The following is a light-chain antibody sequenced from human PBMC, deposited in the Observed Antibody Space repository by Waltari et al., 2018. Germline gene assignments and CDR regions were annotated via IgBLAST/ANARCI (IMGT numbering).Light chain of an antibody. CDR3: SSQSSDNVVL. J-gene: IGLJ3*02. V-gene: IGLV2-14*03. CDR1: SSDGGSSRS. Sequence: QSALTQPASVSGSPGQSITISCPGISSDGGSSRSVSWYQDHPGQGPKVIIYDVSDRPSGVSARFSGSKSGNTASLTISGLQAEDEADYYCSSQSSDNVVLFGGGTKVTVL. CDR2: DVS.